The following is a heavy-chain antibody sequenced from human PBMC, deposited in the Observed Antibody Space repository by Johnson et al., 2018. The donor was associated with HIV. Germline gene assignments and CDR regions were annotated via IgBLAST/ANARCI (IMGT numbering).Heavy chain of an antibody. J-gene: IGHJ3*02. D-gene: IGHD6-6*01. CDR1: GFTFSSYG. Sequence: QMQLVESGGGVVQPERSLRLSCAASGFTFSSYGMHWVRQAPGKGLEWVAVISYYGSNKYYAASAKGRFTISRDNSKNTLYLQMNSQRAEDTAVYYCARPSEDYSSSSGDAFDIWGQGTMVTVSS. V-gene: IGHV3-30*03. CDR3: ARPSEDYSSSSGDAFDI. CDR2: ISYYGSNK.